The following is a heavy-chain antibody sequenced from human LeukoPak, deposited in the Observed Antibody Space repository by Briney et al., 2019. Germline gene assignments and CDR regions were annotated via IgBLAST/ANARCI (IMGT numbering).Heavy chain of an antibody. Sequence: GGALRLSCAASGFTFSSYAMSWVCEAPGKGLEWVSAISGSGGSTYDAVSVKGRFTISKDNSKNTLYLQMNSLRAEDTAVYYCAKGSFGVVIYFDYWGQGTLVTVSS. CDR2: ISGSGGST. D-gene: IGHD3-3*01. J-gene: IGHJ4*02. CDR3: AKGSFGVVIYFDY. V-gene: IGHV3-23*01. CDR1: GFTFSSYA.